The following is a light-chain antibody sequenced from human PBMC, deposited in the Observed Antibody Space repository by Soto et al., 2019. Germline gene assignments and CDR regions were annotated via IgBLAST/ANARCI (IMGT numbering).Light chain of an antibody. Sequence: DIQMTQSPSSLSAYVGDRVTITCRASQPIRTYLNWYLQKPGKAPKLLIYAATSLHSGVSSRVSGSGSGTDFTLTITSLQPEDFPTYYCQQSYRTHTFGPGTKVHIK. J-gene: IGKJ3*01. CDR1: QPIRTY. V-gene: IGKV1-39*01. CDR2: AAT. CDR3: QQSYRTHT.